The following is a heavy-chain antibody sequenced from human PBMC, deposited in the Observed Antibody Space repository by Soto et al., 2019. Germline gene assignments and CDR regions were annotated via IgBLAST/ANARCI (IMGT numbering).Heavy chain of an antibody. CDR3: ARVAGVAYCGGDCYHFDY. D-gene: IGHD2-21*02. CDR1: GDSFSSDGYY. J-gene: IGHJ4*02. V-gene: IGHV4-30-4*01. CDR2: ISYRVDT. Sequence: SETLSLTCTVSGDSFSSDGYYWSWIRQPPGKGLEWIGYISYRVDTYYSPSLKSRVTMSIDTSKNQFSLNVSSVTAADTAVDYCARVAGVAYCGGDCYHFDYWGQGTLVTVSS.